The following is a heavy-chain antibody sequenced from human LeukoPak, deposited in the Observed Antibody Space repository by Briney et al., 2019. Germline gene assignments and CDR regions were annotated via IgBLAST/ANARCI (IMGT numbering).Heavy chain of an antibody. CDR3: ASLARRVYVEYYFDY. CDR1: GYRFTSYW. D-gene: IGHD2-8*01. V-gene: IGHV5-51*01. Sequence: HGGALKISLKGSGYRFTSYWIGWVRQMPGKGLEWRGIIYPGDSDTRYSPSFQGQVTMSADKSITTAYLQWSSLKASDTAMYYCASLARRVYVEYYFDYWGQGTLVTGSS. CDR2: IYPGDSDT. J-gene: IGHJ4*02.